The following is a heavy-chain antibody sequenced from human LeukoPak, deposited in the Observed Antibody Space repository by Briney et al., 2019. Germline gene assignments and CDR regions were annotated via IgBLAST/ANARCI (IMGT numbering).Heavy chain of an antibody. CDR2: INSDGSST. Sequence: GGSLRLSCAASGFTFSSYWMHWVRQAPGKGLVWVSRINSDGSSTSYADSVKGRFTISRDNAKNTLYLQMNSLRAEDTAVYYCAKLIAVAGPPFDYWGQGTLVTVSS. CDR1: GFTFSSYW. J-gene: IGHJ4*02. CDR3: AKLIAVAGPPFDY. V-gene: IGHV3-74*01. D-gene: IGHD6-19*01.